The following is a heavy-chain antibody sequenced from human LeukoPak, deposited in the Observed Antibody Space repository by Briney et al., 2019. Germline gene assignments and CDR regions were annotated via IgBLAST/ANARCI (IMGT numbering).Heavy chain of an antibody. Sequence: GGSLRLSCEVSGFTLDNYWMSWVRQAPGKGPEWVANINQDGSEKNYLDSVKSRFTISRDNAKNSVYLQMNSLRVEDTAVYVCTRDGSGWSDSWGQGTLVTVSS. CDR1: GFTLDNYW. D-gene: IGHD6-19*01. CDR3: TRDGSGWSDS. J-gene: IGHJ5*01. V-gene: IGHV3-7*01. CDR2: INQDGSEK.